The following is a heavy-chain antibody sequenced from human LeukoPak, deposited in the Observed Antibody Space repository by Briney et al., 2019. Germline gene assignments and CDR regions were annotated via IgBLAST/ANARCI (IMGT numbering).Heavy chain of an antibody. J-gene: IGHJ4*02. D-gene: IGHD6-19*01. CDR3: AKDSRSSGGHEFDY. CDR2: IWYDGSNK. CDR1: GFTFSNHG. Sequence: GGSLRLSCAASGFTFSNHGMHWVRQAPGKGLEWVALIWYDGSNKEYAESVKGRFTISRDNSKNTLYLQMNSLRDEDTAVYFCAKDSRSSGGHEFDYWGQGTLVTVSS. V-gene: IGHV3-33*06.